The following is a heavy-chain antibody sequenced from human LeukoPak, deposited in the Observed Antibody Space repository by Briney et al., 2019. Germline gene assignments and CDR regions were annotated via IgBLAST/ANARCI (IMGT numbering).Heavy chain of an antibody. CDR3: ARGIPWGWGSTYYSDF. Sequence: SVKVSCKAAGGTFSSYAISLVRQAPGQGLEWMGGIIPIFGTANYAQKFQGRVTITADESTSTAYMELSSLRSEDTAVYYCARGIPWGWGSTYYSDFWGQGTLVTVSS. D-gene: IGHD6-19*01. CDR1: GGTFSSYA. J-gene: IGHJ4*02. V-gene: IGHV1-69*13. CDR2: IIPIFGTA.